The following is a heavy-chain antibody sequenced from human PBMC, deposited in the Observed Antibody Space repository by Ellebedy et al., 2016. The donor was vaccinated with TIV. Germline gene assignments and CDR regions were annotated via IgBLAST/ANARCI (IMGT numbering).Heavy chain of an antibody. D-gene: IGHD2-21*02. V-gene: IGHV3-30*07. J-gene: IGHJ4*02. Sequence: SVKGRFTISRDNSKNTLYLQMNSLTPEDTTVYYCARDGCGGDCYEYYFDYWGQGTLVTVSS. CDR3: ARDGCGGDCYEYYFDY.